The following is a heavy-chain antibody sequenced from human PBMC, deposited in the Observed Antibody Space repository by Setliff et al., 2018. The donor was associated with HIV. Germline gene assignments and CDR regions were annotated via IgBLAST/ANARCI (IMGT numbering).Heavy chain of an antibody. Sequence: SETLSLTCTVSGDSLSSTGDHWDWIRQPPGRGLEWIGNVYSSGSTYYNPSLKSRVTISVDTSKNQFYLKLSSVTAADTAVYYCARGGGFLEWLSPMDVWGRGTTVTVSS. CDR3: ARGGGFLEWLSPMDV. D-gene: IGHD3-3*01. CDR2: VYSSGST. CDR1: GDSLSSTGDH. J-gene: IGHJ6*03. V-gene: IGHV4-39*07.